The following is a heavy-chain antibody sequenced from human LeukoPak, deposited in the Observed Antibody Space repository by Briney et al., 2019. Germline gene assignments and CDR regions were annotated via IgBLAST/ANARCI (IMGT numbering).Heavy chain of an antibody. CDR3: AGMNPVLNTFPY. CDR2: IYYSGST. V-gene: IGHV4-59*08. CDR1: GGSINIFY. J-gene: IGHJ4*02. Sequence: SETLSLTRTVSGGSINIFYWSWIRQPPGKGLEWIGYIYYSGSTNYNPSFKSRVSISVDTSKNQFSLTLSSVTAADTAVYFCAGMNPVLNTFPYWGQGTLVTVSS. D-gene: IGHD1-14*01.